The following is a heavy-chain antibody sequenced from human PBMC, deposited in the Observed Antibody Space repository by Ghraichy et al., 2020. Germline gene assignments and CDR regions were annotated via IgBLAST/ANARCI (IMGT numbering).Heavy chain of an antibody. CDR3: ARVPGRAPDF. V-gene: IGHV4-59*01. Sequence: SETLSLTCSVSGASINNYYLSWIRQSPGQRLEWIGCIFYSGSTSYNPSLKSRVTISVDTSKNQFSLSLTSVTAADTAVYYCARVPGRAPDFWGQGILVTVSS. CDR2: IFYSGST. J-gene: IGHJ4*02. CDR1: GASINNYY.